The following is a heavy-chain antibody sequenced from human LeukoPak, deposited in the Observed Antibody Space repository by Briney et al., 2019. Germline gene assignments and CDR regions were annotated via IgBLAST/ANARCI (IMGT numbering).Heavy chain of an antibody. V-gene: IGHV1-24*01. J-gene: IGHJ4*02. CDR3: ATGLVSKLSADY. D-gene: IGHD2-2*01. CDR2: FDPEDGET. Sequence: GASVKVSCKASGGTFSSYAISWVRQAPGKGLEWMGGFDPEDGETIYAQKFQGRVTMTEDTSTDTAYMELSSLRSEDTAVYYCATGLVSKLSADYWGQGTLVTVSS. CDR1: GGTFSSYA.